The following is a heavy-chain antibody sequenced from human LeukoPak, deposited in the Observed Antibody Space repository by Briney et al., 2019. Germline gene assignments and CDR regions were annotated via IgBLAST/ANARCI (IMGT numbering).Heavy chain of an antibody. CDR1: GYTFTRHY. V-gene: IGHV1-2*02. CDR3: ARGGQGEGAPRAYDI. Sequence: ASVKVSCKAFGYTFTRHYMHWVRQAPGQGLEWMGWSNPKSGGTNYAQKFQGRVTMTTDTSISTVYMEVNRLVSDDTAVYFCARGGQGEGAPRAYDIWGQGTMVTVSS. CDR2: SNPKSGGT. D-gene: IGHD2-15*01. J-gene: IGHJ3*02.